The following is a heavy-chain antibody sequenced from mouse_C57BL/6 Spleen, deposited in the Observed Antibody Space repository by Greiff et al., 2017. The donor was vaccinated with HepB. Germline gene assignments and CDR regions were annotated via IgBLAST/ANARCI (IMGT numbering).Heavy chain of an antibody. CDR1: GFTFTDYE. V-gene: IGHV1-15*01. CDR2: IDPETGGT. Sequence: VQLQQSGAELVRPGASVTLSCKASGFTFTDYEMHWVKQTPVHGLEWIGAIDPETGGTAYKQKFKGKAILTADKSSSTAYMELRSLTSEDSAVYYCTSDGGLSLEMDYWGQGTSVTVSS. CDR3: TSDGGLSLEMDY. D-gene: IGHD3-2*02. J-gene: IGHJ4*01.